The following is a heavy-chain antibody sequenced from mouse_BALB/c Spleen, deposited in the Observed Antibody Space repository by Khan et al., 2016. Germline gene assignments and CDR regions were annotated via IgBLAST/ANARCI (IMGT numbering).Heavy chain of an antibody. CDR2: INPTTGYT. D-gene: IGHD1-1*01. Sequence: QVQLKQSGAELAKPGASVKMSCKASGYTFTDYWMHWVKQRPGQGLEWIGYINPTTGYTEYNQKFKDKATLTADKSSSTAYMQLSSLTSEDSAVYYCARWSYYYGSSDGWFAYWGQGTLVTVSA. CDR1: GYTFTDYW. J-gene: IGHJ3*01. CDR3: ARWSYYYGSSDGWFAY. V-gene: IGHV1-7*01.